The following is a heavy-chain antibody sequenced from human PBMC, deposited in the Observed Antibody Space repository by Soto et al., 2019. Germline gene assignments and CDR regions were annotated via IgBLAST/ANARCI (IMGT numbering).Heavy chain of an antibody. CDR1: GYTFTGYY. Sequence: GASVKVSCKASGYTFTGYYMHWVRQAPGQGLEWMGWINPNSGGTNYAQKFQGWVTMTRDTSISTAYMELSRLRSDDTAVYYCARAYYDYVWGSYRPANHAAFDVWGQGTMVTVSS. CDR2: INPNSGGT. V-gene: IGHV1-2*04. CDR3: ARAYYDYVWGSYRPANHAAFDV. D-gene: IGHD3-16*02. J-gene: IGHJ3*01.